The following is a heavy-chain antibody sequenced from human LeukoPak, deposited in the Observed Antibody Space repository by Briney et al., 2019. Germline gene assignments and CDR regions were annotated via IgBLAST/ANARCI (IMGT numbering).Heavy chain of an antibody. CDR3: ARGPTLGLDI. CDR1: GYTFTAYY. Sequence: GASVKASCGASGYTFTAYYIHWVRQAPGQGLEWMGWINPNSGDTTLPQRFQGRVTMTRDTSIITAYMELSSLTSDDTGMYYCARGPTLGLDIWGQGTMVTVSS. V-gene: IGHV1-2*02. CDR2: INPNSGDT. J-gene: IGHJ3*02.